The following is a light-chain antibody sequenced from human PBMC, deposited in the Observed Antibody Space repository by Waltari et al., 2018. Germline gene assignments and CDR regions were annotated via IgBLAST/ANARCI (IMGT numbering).Light chain of an antibody. CDR3: SSDSDNSIDV. CDR2: EVS. J-gene: IGLJ1*01. Sequence: QSALTQPPSASGSPGQSVTISCTGSSSDVGGYKYVSWYQQHPGKAPTLIIFEVSNRPAWVPDRFAGSKSGNTASLTVSALQAEDEADYYCSSDSDNSIDVFGTGTKVTVL. V-gene: IGLV2-8*01. CDR1: SSDVGGYKY.